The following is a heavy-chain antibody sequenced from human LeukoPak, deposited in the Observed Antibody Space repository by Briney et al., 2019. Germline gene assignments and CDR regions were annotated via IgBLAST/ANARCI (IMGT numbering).Heavy chain of an antibody. CDR1: GFTFSSNW. CDR2: ISSSGSTI. J-gene: IGHJ4*02. CDR3: ATNIGDLPGY. Sequence: PGGSLRLSCAASGFTFSSNWMSWVRQGPGKGLEWVSYISSSGSTIYYADSVKGRFTISRDNAKNSLYLQMNSLRAEDTAVYYCATNIGDLPGYWGQGTLVTVSS. V-gene: IGHV3-48*01. D-gene: IGHD4-17*01.